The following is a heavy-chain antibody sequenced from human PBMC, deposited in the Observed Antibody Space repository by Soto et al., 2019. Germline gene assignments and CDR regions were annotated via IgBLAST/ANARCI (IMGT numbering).Heavy chain of an antibody. CDR2: IDTDGSRT. D-gene: IGHD5-18*01. CDR1: GFTFSSHW. V-gene: IGHV3-74*01. J-gene: IGHJ4*02. Sequence: GGSLRLSCAASGFTFSSHWMHWVRQAPGKGLVWVSRIDTDGSRTNYVDSVKGRFNMSRDNAKNTAFLQMNSLRAEDTAVYYCVQGYGGFDGWGQGTLVTVSS. CDR3: VQGYGGFDG.